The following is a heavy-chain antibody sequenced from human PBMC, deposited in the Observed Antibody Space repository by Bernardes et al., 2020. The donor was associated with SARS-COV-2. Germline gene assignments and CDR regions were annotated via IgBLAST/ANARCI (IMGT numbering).Heavy chain of an antibody. CDR3: ARDRGDGSFDY. CDR1: GFMFSSYW. Sequence: GGSLRLSCAASGFMFSSYWMSWVRQAPGKGLEWVDNIKQDGSDKYYVDSVKGRFTISRDNAKNSLYLQMNSLRAEDTAVYYCARDRGDGSFDYWGQGTLVTVSS. CDR2: IKQDGSDK. V-gene: IGHV3-7*01. D-gene: IGHD3-10*01. J-gene: IGHJ4*02.